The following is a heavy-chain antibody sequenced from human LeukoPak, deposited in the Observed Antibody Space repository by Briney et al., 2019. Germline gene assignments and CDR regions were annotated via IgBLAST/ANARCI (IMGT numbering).Heavy chain of an antibody. CDR1: GFSFSSYA. CDR2: FSVSDGIT. J-gene: IGHJ4*02. D-gene: IGHD3-22*01. V-gene: IGHV3-23*01. Sequence: GGSLRLSCAASGFSFSSYAMSWVRQAPGKGLEWVSGFSVSDGITYYADSVKGRFTISRDNSKNTLYLQMNSLRAEDTAVYYCAKRRGITMIVVARGSYFDYWGQGTLVTVSS. CDR3: AKRRGITMIVVARGSYFDY.